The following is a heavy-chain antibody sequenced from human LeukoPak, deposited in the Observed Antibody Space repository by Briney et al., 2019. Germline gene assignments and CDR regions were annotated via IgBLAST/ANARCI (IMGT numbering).Heavy chain of an antibody. D-gene: IGHD3-22*01. CDR1: GGSFNDYY. CDR2: INHSGST. Sequence: PSETLSLTCSVYGGSFNDYYLSSIRQPPGKGLEWIGEINHSGSTNYNPSRKSRVTISVDTPKNQCSLKLSSVTGAETAVYYCNSRNYYDSSGYYYFDYWGRGTLVTVSS. CDR3: NSRNYYDSSGYYYFDY. J-gene: IGHJ4*02. V-gene: IGHV4-34*01.